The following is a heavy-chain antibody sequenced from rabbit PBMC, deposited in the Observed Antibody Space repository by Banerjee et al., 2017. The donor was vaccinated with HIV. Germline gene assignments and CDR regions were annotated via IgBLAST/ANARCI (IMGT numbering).Heavy chain of an antibody. J-gene: IGHJ4*01. D-gene: IGHD4-1*01. CDR3: ARIDPRYYTSGWDYFNL. CDR2: IDNDSSGST. V-gene: IGHV1S45*01. CDR1: GFSFSSSYW. Sequence: QEQLEESGGDLVKPEGSLTLTCTASGFSFSSSYWICWVRQAPGKGLEWIAWIDNDSSGSTYYASWAKGRFTISKTSSTTVTLQMTSLTAADTATYFCARIDPRYYTSGWDYFNLWGQGTLVTVS.